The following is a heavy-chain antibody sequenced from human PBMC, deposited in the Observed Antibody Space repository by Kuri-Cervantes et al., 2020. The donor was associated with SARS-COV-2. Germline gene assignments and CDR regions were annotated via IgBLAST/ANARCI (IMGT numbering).Heavy chain of an antibody. D-gene: IGHD6-13*01. CDR3: ARREEQQLAIDY. J-gene: IGHJ4*02. V-gene: IGHV4-34*01. CDR1: GGSFSGYY. Sequence: SETLSLTCAVYGGSFSGYYWSWIRQPPGKGLEWIGEINHSGSTNYNPSLKSRVTISVDTSKNQFSLKLSSVTAADTAVYYCARREEQQLAIDYWGQGTLVTVSS. CDR2: INHSGST.